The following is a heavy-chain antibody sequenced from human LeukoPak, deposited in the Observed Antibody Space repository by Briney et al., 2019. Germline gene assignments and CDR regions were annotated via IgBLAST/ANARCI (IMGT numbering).Heavy chain of an antibody. J-gene: IGHJ1*01. V-gene: IGHV3-9*01. CDR1: GFTFDDYA. Sequence: GGSLRLSCAASGFTFDDYAMHWVRQAPGKGLEWVSGISWNGGSIGYADSVKGRFTISRANNKTSLYLQINSLTAEATALYYCAKDITYYYDSRGCFHHWGQGTLVTVS. CDR2: ISWNGGSI. D-gene: IGHD3-22*01. CDR3: AKDITYYYDSRGCFHH.